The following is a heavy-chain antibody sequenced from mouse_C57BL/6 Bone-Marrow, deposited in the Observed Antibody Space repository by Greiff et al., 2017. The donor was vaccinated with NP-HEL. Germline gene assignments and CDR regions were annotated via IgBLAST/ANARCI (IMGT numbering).Heavy chain of an antibody. Sequence: VQLQQSGPELVKPGASVKISCKASGYTFTDYYMNWVKQSHGKSLEWIGDINPNNGGTSYNQKFKGKATLTVDKSSSTAYMELRSLTSEDSAVYYCSGYGYFDYWGQGTTLTVSS. D-gene: IGHD1-1*01. CDR3: SGYGYFDY. J-gene: IGHJ2*01. V-gene: IGHV1-26*01. CDR1: GYTFTDYY. CDR2: INPNNGGT.